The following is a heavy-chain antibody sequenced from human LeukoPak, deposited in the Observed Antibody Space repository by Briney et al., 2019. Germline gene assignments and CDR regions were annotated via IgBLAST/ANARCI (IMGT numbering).Heavy chain of an antibody. CDR3: ARGGYYDRSGYSHDY. Sequence: ASVTVSCKASGYTFTSYYMHWVRQAPGQGLEWMGIINPSGGSTSYAQKFQGRVTMTRDTSTSTVYMELSSLRSEDTAVYYCARGGYYDRSGYSHDYWGQGTLVTVSS. J-gene: IGHJ4*02. D-gene: IGHD3-22*01. CDR1: GYTFTSYY. V-gene: IGHV1-46*01. CDR2: INPSGGST.